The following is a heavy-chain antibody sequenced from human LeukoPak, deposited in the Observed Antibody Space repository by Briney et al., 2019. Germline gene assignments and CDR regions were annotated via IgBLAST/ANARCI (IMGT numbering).Heavy chain of an antibody. Sequence: GGSLRLSCAASRFTFSGYSMNWVRQAPGKGLQWVASISSGSVYIYYADSTKGRFTISRDNAKNSMYLRMYSLRAEDTAVYYCARGPKYISATGPYYFDYWGQGTPVAVSS. CDR3: ARGPKYISATGPYYFDY. CDR1: RFTFSGYS. CDR2: ISSGSVYI. D-gene: IGHD6-13*01. J-gene: IGHJ4*02. V-gene: IGHV3-21*01.